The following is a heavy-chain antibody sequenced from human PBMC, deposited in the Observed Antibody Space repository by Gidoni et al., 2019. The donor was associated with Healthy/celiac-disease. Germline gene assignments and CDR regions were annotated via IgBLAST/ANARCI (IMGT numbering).Heavy chain of an antibody. J-gene: IGHJ4*02. CDR2: IWYDGSNK. Sequence: QVQLVESGGGVVQPGRSLRLSCAASGFTFSSYGMHWVRQAPGKGLEWVAVIWYDGSNKNYADSVKGRFTISRDNSKNTLYLQMNSLRAEDTAVYYCARVSMRGGNDYWGQGTLVTVSS. CDR1: GFTFSSYG. CDR3: ARVSMRGGNDY. D-gene: IGHD6-25*01. V-gene: IGHV3-33*01.